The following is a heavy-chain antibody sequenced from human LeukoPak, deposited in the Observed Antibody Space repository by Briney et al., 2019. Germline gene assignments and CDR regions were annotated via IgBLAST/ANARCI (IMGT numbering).Heavy chain of an antibody. CDR1: GGTFSSYA. J-gene: IGHJ6*03. CDR3: ARRSSHYYYYMDV. CDR2: IIPNLGIA. Sequence: SVKVSCKASGGTFSSYAISWVRQAPGQGLEWMGRIIPNLGIANYAQKFQGRVTITADKSTSTAYMELSSLRSEDTAVYYCARRSSHYYYYMDVWGKGTTVTVSS. V-gene: IGHV1-69*04. D-gene: IGHD6-13*01.